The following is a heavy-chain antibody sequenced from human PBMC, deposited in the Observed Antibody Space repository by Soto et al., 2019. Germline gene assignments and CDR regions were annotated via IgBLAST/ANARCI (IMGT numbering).Heavy chain of an antibody. CDR3: ARGPWDDSSTYRIDY. V-gene: IGHV1-8*01. Sequence: ASVKVSCKASGYTFINYDINWVRQAPGQGLEWMGWMNCNSGNTGYAQKFQGRVTMTRNTSVTTAYIDLSSLRSEDTAVYYCARGPWDDSSTYRIDYWGRG. CDR1: GYTFINYD. CDR2: MNCNSGNT. D-gene: IGHD3-22*01. J-gene: IGHJ4*02.